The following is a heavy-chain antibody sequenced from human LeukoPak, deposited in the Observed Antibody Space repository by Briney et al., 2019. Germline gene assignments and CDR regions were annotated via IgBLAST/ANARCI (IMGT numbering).Heavy chain of an antibody. CDR1: GFTFNNYA. CDR3: AKDTTFHFDY. Sequence: GGSLRLSCAASGFTFNNYAMNWVRQAPGKGLEWVSTISGFGGSTYYADSVKGRFTISRDNSKNTVFLQMNSLRAEDTAVYYCAKDTTFHFDYWGQGTLATVSS. CDR2: ISGFGGST. D-gene: IGHD1-1*01. J-gene: IGHJ4*02. V-gene: IGHV3-23*01.